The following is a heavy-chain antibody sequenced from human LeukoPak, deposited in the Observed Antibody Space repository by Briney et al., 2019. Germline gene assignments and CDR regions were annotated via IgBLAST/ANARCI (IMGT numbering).Heavy chain of an antibody. V-gene: IGHV4-38-2*02. J-gene: IGHJ4*02. CDR3: ARGRPYFDY. Sequence: SETLSLTCTVSGYSISSGFYWGWIRQPPGKGLEWIGSIYHSGSTYYNPSLKSRVTISLDTSKNQFSLKLSSVTAADTAVYYCARGRPYFDYWGQGTLATVSS. CDR2: IYHSGST. CDR1: GYSISSGFY.